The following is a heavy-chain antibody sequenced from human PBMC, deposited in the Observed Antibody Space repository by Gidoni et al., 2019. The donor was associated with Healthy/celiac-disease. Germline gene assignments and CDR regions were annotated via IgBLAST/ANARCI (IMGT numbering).Heavy chain of an antibody. V-gene: IGHV4-34*01. CDR2: INNSGST. CDR1: GGSFSGYY. CDR3: ARGGGIVVVPALWFDP. D-gene: IGHD2-2*01. J-gene: IGHJ5*02. Sequence: QVQLQQWGAGLLKPSETLSLTCAVYGGSFSGYYWSWIRQPPGKGLEWIGEINNSGSTNYNPSLKSRVTISVDTSKNQFSLKLSSVTAADTAVYYCARGGGIVVVPALWFDPWGQGTLVTVSS.